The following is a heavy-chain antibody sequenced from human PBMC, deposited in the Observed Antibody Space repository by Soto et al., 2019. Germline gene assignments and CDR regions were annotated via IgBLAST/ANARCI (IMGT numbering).Heavy chain of an antibody. V-gene: IGHV1-2*02. CDR3: ARGGGTILAPLP. D-gene: IGHD3-3*01. CDR1: GYTFTGYF. CDR2: INSNSGAT. J-gene: IGHJ5*02. Sequence: QVQLVQSGAEVKKPGASVKVSCKASGYTFTGYFMHWVRQAPGQGLEWMGWINSNSGATKYAQKFQGTVTLSRDTSISTAYMELSGLRSDDTAVYYCARGGGTILAPLPWGQGTLVTVSS.